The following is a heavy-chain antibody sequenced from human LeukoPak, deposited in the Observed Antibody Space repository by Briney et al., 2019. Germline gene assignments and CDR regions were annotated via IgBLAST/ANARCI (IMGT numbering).Heavy chain of an antibody. CDR1: GFTFSSYA. CDR2: ISGSGGST. D-gene: IGHD6-13*01. Sequence: GGSLRLSCAASGFTFSSYAMSWVRQAPGKGLEWVSAISGSGGSTYYADSVKGRFTISRDNSKNTLYLQMNSLRAEDTAVYYCAKDSISRMTGYSSSWSAWGQGTLGTVSS. V-gene: IGHV3-23*01. CDR3: AKDSISRMTGYSSSWSA. J-gene: IGHJ5*02.